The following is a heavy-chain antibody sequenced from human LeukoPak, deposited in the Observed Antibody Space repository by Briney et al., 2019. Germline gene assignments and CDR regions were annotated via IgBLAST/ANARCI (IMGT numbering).Heavy chain of an antibody. Sequence: GGSLRLSCAASGFTVSSYYMYWVRQAPGKGLEWVSFIYSGGSTYYADSVKGRFAISRDNSKNTLYLQMNSLRAEDTAVYYCARGSGWDFDYWGQGTLVTVSS. CDR2: IYSGGST. CDR3: ARGSGWDFDY. CDR1: GFTVSSYY. J-gene: IGHJ4*02. D-gene: IGHD6-19*01. V-gene: IGHV3-66*01.